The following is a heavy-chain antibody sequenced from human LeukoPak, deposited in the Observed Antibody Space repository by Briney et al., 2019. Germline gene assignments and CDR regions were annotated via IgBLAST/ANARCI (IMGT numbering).Heavy chain of an antibody. Sequence: SETLSLTCTVSGGSISSSSYYWGWIRQPPGKGLEWIGSIYYSGSTYYNPSLKSRVTISVDTSKNQFSLKLSSVTAADTAVYYCARLSSYYDSSGYYWVGSYYYYMDVWGKGTTVTVSS. V-gene: IGHV4-39*07. CDR3: ARLSSYYDSSGYYWVGSYYYYMDV. D-gene: IGHD3-22*01. CDR1: GGSISSSSYY. CDR2: IYYSGST. J-gene: IGHJ6*03.